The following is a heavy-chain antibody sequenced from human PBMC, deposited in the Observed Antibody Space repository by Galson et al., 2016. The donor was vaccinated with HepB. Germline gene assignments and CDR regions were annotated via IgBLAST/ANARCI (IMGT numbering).Heavy chain of an antibody. D-gene: IGHD3-10*01. CDR1: GFTFSMYW. CDR2: ITGSGGDT. V-gene: IGHV3-23*01. Sequence: LRLSCAASGFTFSMYWMSWVRQAPGKGLEWVSSITGSGGDTYYVDSVKGRFSISRDNSKNTLYLQMNNVRAEDTAVYYCAKDEFRGESGSHQGSYFGMNVWGQGTTVTVSS. CDR3: AKDEFRGESGSHQGSYFGMNV. J-gene: IGHJ6*02.